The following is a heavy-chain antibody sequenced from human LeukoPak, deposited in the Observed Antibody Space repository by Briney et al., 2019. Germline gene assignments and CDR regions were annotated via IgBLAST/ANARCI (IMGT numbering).Heavy chain of an antibody. V-gene: IGHV4-39*07. CDR1: GGSISRSSYY. D-gene: IGHD3-16*02. CDR3: ARDYRVSLSDTSPDDAFDV. Sequence: SETLSLTCTVSGGSISRSSYYWRWIRQTPGMGLEWIASVSYSGNTDYNPSLKSRVTISVDTSKNLFSLRLTSVTAADTAVYYCARDYRVSLSDTSPDDAFDVWGEGTVVTVSS. J-gene: IGHJ3*01. CDR2: VSYSGNT.